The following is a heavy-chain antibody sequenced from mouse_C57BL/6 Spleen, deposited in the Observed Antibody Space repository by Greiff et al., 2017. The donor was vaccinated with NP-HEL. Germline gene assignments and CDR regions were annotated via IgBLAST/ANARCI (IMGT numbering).Heavy chain of an antibody. J-gene: IGHJ2*01. Sequence: VQLQQSGAELVRPGASVTLSCKASGYTFTDYEMHWVKQTPVHGLEWIGAIDPETGGTAYNQKFKGKAILTADKSSSTAYMELRSLTSEDSAVYYCTREAGLGDYWGQGTTLTVSS. CDR3: TREAGLGDY. V-gene: IGHV1-15*01. D-gene: IGHD4-1*01. CDR2: IDPETGGT. CDR1: GYTFTDYE.